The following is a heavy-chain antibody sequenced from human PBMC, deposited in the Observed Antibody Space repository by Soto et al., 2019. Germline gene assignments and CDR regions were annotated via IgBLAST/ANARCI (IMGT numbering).Heavy chain of an antibody. D-gene: IGHD3-16*02. CDR1: GGSISSSSYY. V-gene: IGHV4-39*01. CDR2: IYYSGST. CDR3: ARDLSGYGMDV. Sequence: PSETLSLTCTVSGGSISSSSYYWGWIRQPPGKGLEWIGSIYYSGSTYYNPSLKSRVTISVDTSKNQFSLKLSSVTAADTAVYYCARDLSGYGMDVWGQGTTVTVSS. J-gene: IGHJ6*02.